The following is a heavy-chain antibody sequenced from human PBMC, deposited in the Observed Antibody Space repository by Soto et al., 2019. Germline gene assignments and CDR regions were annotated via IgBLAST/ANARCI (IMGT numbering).Heavy chain of an antibody. J-gene: IGHJ4*02. CDR3: AKDPWDYYDSSVIDY. D-gene: IGHD3-22*01. V-gene: IGHV3-23*01. CDR2: ISGSGGST. Sequence: GGSLRLSCAASGFTFSSYAMSWVRQAPGKGLEWVSAISGSGGSTYYADSVKGRFTISRDNSKNTLYLQMNSLRAEDTAVYYCAKDPWDYYDSSVIDYWGQGTLVTVSS. CDR1: GFTFSSYA.